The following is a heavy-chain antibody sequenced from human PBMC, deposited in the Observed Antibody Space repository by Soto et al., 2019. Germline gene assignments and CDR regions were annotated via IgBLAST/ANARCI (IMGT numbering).Heavy chain of an antibody. CDR1: GYTFTSYD. CDR3: ARGHRFGELLKVGYYYYGMDV. J-gene: IGHJ6*02. V-gene: IGHV1-8*01. CDR2: MNPNSGNT. D-gene: IGHD3-10*01. Sequence: ASVKVSCKASGYTFTSYDINWVRQATGQGLEWMGWMNPNSGNTGYAQKFQGRVTMTRNTSISTAYMELSSLRSEDTAVYYCARGHRFGELLKVGYYYYGMDVWGQGTTVTVSS.